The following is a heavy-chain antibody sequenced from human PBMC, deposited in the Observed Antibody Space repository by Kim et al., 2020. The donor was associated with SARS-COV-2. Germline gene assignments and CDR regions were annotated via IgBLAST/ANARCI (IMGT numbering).Heavy chain of an antibody. V-gene: IGHV4-39*01. J-gene: IGHJ5*02. CDR3: ARHLKTGIAGGKFFDP. Sequence: SLKSRVTISVDTSKNQFSLKLSAVTAADTAVYYCARHLKTGIAGGKFFDPWGQGTLVTISS. D-gene: IGHD6-13*01.